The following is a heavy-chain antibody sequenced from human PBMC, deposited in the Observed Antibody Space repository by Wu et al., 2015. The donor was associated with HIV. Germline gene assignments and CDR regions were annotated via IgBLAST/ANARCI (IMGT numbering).Heavy chain of an antibody. CDR1: GGTFSSYA. D-gene: IGHD4-23*01. V-gene: IGHV1-69*15. CDR2: IIPIFGTA. J-gene: IGHJ4*02. CDR3: SSEGGYGGTFDY. Sequence: VQLVQSGAEMKKPGSSVKLSCKASGGTFSSYAISWVRQAPGQGLEWMGRIIPIFGTANYAQKFQGRVTITADESTSTAYMELSSLRSEDTAVYYCSSEGGYGGTFDYWGQGTLVTVSS.